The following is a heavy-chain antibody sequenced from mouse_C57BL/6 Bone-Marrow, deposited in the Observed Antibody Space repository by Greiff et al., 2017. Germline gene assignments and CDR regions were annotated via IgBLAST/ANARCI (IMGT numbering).Heavy chain of an antibody. Sequence: QVQLKESGAELVRPGASVTLSCKASGYTFTDYEMHWVKQTPVHGLEWIGAIDPETGGTAYNQKFQGKAILTADKSSSTAYMELRSLTSEDSAVYYCTRNLLLRGWFAYWGQGTLVTVSA. V-gene: IGHV1-15*01. CDR2: IDPETGGT. J-gene: IGHJ3*01. CDR1: GYTFTDYE. CDR3: TRNLLLRGWFAY. D-gene: IGHD1-1*01.